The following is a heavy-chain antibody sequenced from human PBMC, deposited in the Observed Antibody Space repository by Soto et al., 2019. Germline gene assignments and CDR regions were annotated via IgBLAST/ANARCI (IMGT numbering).Heavy chain of an antibody. Sequence: QVQLVESGGGVVQPGRSLRLSCAASGFTFSGYAIHWVRQAPGKGLEWVALISYDGNSEYYADSVKGRFTISRDNSKNTLYLLMNSLRPEDTAVYYCARGGYRDAWYYYYFDYWGQGTLVTVSS. CDR1: GFTFSGYA. D-gene: IGHD6-19*01. J-gene: IGHJ4*02. CDR3: ARGGYRDAWYYYYFDY. CDR2: ISYDGNSE. V-gene: IGHV3-30*01.